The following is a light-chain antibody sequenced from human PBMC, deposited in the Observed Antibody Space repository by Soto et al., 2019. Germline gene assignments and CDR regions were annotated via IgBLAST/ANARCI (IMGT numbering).Light chain of an antibody. CDR2: EFH. V-gene: IGLV2-14*01. J-gene: IGLJ1*01. CDR1: ISDIGSHTY. CDR3: ASYLTTSPLEV. Sequence: QSALTQPASVSGSPGESITVSCSGSISDIGSHTYLSWYRQYPGEAPRLLLYEFHYRPSGVSSRFSGSKSGNTASLTISGLQAADEADYYCASYLTTSPLEVFGTGTKVTVL.